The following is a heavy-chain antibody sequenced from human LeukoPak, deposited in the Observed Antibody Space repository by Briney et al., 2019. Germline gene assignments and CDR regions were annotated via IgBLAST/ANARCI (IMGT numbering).Heavy chain of an antibody. CDR3: AKDPGIAVAGPIDY. J-gene: IGHJ4*02. CDR2: IGTAGDT. Sequence: GGSLRLSCAASGFTFSSYDMHWVRQATGKGLEWVSAIGTAGDTCYPGSVKGRFTISRENAKNSLYLQMNSLRAGDTAVYYCAKDPGIAVAGPIDYWGQGTLVTVSS. CDR1: GFTFSSYD. D-gene: IGHD6-19*01. V-gene: IGHV3-13*01.